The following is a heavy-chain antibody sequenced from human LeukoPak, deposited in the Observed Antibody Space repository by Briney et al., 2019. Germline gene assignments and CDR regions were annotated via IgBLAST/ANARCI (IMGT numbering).Heavy chain of an antibody. D-gene: IGHD6-19*01. CDR2: ISYSGST. J-gene: IGHJ4*02. V-gene: IGHV4-39*01. Sequence: KPSETLSLTCTVSGGSISGGTYYWGWIRQPPGKGLEWIGTISYSGSTYYNPSLKSRVTISVDTSKNQFSLKLSSVTAADTAVYYCARHYSSRRQGFDYWGQGTLVTVSS. CDR3: ARHYSSRRQGFDY. CDR1: GGSISGGTYY.